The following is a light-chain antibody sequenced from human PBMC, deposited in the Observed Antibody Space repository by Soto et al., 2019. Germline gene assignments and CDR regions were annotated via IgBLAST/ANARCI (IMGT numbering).Light chain of an antibody. CDR3: SSYAGSNNFDV. CDR2: EVS. CDR1: SSDVGGYNY. Sequence: QSALTQPPSASGSPGQSVTFSCTGTSSDVGGYNYVSWYQQHPGKAPKLMIYEVSKRPSGVPDRFSGSKSGNTASLTVSGLQAEDEADYYCSSYAGSNNFDVFGTGTKLTVL. J-gene: IGLJ1*01. V-gene: IGLV2-8*01.